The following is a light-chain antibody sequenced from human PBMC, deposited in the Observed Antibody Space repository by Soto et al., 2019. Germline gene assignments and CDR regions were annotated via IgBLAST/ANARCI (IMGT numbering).Light chain of an antibody. Sequence: DIQMTQSPSSLSASIGDRVTITCRASQSVRTHLNWYHQKPGKAPELLIYAASSLQAGVPSRFSGSGSGTDFPLTISSLHPEDVGDYYCQQSYSPPRTFGQGTNLEIK. CDR2: AAS. CDR3: QQSYSPPRT. J-gene: IGKJ2*01. CDR1: QSVRTH. V-gene: IGKV1-39*01.